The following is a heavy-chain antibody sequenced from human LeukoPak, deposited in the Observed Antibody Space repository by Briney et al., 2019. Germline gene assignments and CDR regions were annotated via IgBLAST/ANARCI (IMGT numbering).Heavy chain of an antibody. CDR1: GYSFTSYW. Sequence: GESLKISCKGSGYSFTSYWIGWVRQMPGKGLEWMGIIYPGDSDTRYSPSFQGQVTISADKSISTAYLQWSSLKASDTAMYYCARSGGLISSGYHSYHYYYYYYMDVWGQGTMVTVSS. V-gene: IGHV5-51*01. CDR2: IYPGDSDT. D-gene: IGHD3-22*01. J-gene: IGHJ6*03. CDR3: ARSGGLISSGYHSYHYYYYYYMDV.